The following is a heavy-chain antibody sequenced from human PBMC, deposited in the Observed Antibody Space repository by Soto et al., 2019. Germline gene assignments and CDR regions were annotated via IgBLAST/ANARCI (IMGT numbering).Heavy chain of an antibody. J-gene: IGHJ6*02. CDR3: AKRGVESRTTMDV. CDR2: IYPADSDT. Sequence: GESLKISCKGSGYRFTNYWIGWVRQMPGKGLEWMGIIYPADSDTRYSPSFQGQVTISADKSINTAYLQWSSLKASDTAMYYCAKRGVESRTTMDVWGQGTMVTVS. CDR1: GYRFTNYW. V-gene: IGHV5-51*01. D-gene: IGHD3-10*01.